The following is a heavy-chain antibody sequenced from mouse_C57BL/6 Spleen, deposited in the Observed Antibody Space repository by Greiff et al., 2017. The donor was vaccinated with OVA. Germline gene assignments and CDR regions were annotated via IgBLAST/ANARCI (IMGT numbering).Heavy chain of an antibody. CDR3: ARYDSALAY. CDR1: GYSFTGYY. V-gene: IGHV1-42*01. J-gene: IGHJ3*01. Sequence: EVQLQQSGPELVKPGASVKISCKASGYSFTGYYMNWVKQSPEKSLEWIGEINPSTGGTTYNQKFKAKATLTVDKSSSTAYMQLKSLTSEDSAVYYCARYDSALAYWGQGTLVTVSA. D-gene: IGHD2-12*01. CDR2: INPSTGGT.